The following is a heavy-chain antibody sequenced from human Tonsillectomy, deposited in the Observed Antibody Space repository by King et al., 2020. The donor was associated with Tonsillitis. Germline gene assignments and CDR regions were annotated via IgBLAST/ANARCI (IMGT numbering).Heavy chain of an antibody. Sequence: VQLQQWGAGRLKPWETLSLTCAVYGGYFRDYDWSLIRQAPGKGPEWIGEINHSGTTNSNPSLKSRVSISVDTSKKQFSLSLRYVTAADTAVYYCARYEYIRSSIFDYWGQGTLVTVSS. CDR1: GGYFRDYD. CDR2: INHSGTT. CDR3: ARYEYIRSSIFDY. J-gene: IGHJ4*02. D-gene: IGHD6-6*01. V-gene: IGHV4-34*01.